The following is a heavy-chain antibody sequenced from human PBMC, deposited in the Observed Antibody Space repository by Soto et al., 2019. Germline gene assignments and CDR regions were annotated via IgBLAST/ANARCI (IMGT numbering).Heavy chain of an antibody. CDR3: ATSSSSAHYYAMAV. CDR2: VSASGGGT. CDR1: GFTFSSYA. Sequence: VQLLESGGGLVQPGGSLRLSCAAYGFTFSSYAMNWVRQAPGEGLEWVAGVSASGGGTSYADSVKGRLTISRDNSKDTLYLQMNSLIAEDTAVYYCATSSSSAHYYAMAVWGQGTTVTVFS. D-gene: IGHD2-2*01. J-gene: IGHJ6*02. V-gene: IGHV3-23*01.